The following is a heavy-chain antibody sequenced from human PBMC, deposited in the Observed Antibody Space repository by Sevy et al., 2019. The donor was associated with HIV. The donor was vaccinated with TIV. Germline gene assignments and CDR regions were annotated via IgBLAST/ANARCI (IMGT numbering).Heavy chain of an antibody. J-gene: IGHJ3*01. CDR2: ISAHNANT. Sequence: ASVKVSCRASGFTFTSYGFSWVRQAPGQGLEWMGWISAHNANTNYPQKFLNRVTMTTDTSTNTAYMELRSLRFDDTAMYYGARDRRFPTVVTSDAFDGWGQGTLVTVSS. CDR1: GFTFTSYG. CDR3: ARDRRFPTVVTSDAFDG. V-gene: IGHV1-18*01. D-gene: IGHD4-17*01.